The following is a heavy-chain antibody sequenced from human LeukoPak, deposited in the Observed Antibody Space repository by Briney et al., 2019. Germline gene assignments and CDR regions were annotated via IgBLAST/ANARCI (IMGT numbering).Heavy chain of an antibody. CDR2: ISPSGITT. Sequence: PGGSLRLSCAASGLTFSDYYMTWIRQAPGKGLEWVSYISPSGITTYYTDSVKGRFTISRDNAKNSLSLQINSLRVDDTALYYCARAYTGSFSGTLQYWGRGTLVTVSS. CDR1: GLTFSDYY. J-gene: IGHJ4*02. D-gene: IGHD1-26*01. CDR3: ARAYTGSFSGTLQY. V-gene: IGHV3-11*04.